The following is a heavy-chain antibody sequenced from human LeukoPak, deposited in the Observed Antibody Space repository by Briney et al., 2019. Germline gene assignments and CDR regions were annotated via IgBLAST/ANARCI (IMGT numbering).Heavy chain of an antibody. V-gene: IGHV3-23*01. J-gene: IGHJ4*02. CDR2: ISGSGGST. D-gene: IGHD6-6*01. CDR1: GFTFSSYA. CDR3: AKDWWNSSSGIDY. Sequence: GGSLRLSCAASGFTFSSYAMSWVRQAPGKGLEWVSAISGSGGSTYYADSVKGRFTISRGNSKNTLYLQMNSLRAEDTAVYYCAKDWWNSSSGIDYWGQGTLVTVSS.